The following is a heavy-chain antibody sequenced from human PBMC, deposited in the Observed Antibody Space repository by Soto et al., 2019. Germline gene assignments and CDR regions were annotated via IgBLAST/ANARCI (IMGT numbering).Heavy chain of an antibody. Sequence: EVHLVESGGGLVQPGRSLRLSCAASGFTFDDYARHWVRQVPGKGLEWVSGISWNSGNIGYADSVKGRFTISRDNAKNSLYLQMNSLRVEDTALYFCAKDTYSSSPYYMDVWGKGTTVTVSS. D-gene: IGHD6-19*01. V-gene: IGHV3-9*01. CDR1: GFTFDDYA. CDR2: ISWNSGNI. CDR3: AKDTYSSSPYYMDV. J-gene: IGHJ6*03.